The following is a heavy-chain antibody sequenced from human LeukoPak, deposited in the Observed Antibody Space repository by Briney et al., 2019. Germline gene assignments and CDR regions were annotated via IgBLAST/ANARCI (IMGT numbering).Heavy chain of an antibody. CDR1: GFTSSIYA. J-gene: IGHJ4*02. Sequence: GGSLRLSCAASGFTSSIYAMSCVRHTPGKGLEWVSAISGSGGSTYYAEYVKGRFTISRDNSKNTLYLQMNSLRAEDTAVYYCAKGSTVLLGQHFDYWGQGTLVTVSS. D-gene: IGHD3-10*01. V-gene: IGHV3-23*01. CDR2: ISGSGGST. CDR3: AKGSTVLLGQHFDY.